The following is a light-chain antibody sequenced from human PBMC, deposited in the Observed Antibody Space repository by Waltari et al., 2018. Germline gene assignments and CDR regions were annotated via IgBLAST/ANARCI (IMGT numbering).Light chain of an antibody. J-gene: IGKJ4*01. CDR1: HGISSV. Sequence: DILITQSPSSVSASVGASVTISCRASHGISSVLAWYQQRPGEAPQRLIYAASILQVGVPSSCSGSGSGTDFTLTISSLQPEDFATYYCQQANSFPNFGGGTKVQMK. CDR2: AAS. V-gene: IGKV1-12*01. CDR3: QQANSFPN.